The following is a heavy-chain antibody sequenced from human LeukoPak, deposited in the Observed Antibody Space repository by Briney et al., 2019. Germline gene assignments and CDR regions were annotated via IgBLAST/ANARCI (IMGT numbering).Heavy chain of an antibody. D-gene: IGHD6-19*01. CDR1: GFTFDDYA. J-gene: IGHJ4*02. Sequence: GGSLRLSCAASGFTFDDYAMHWVRQAPGKGLEWVSGISWNSGSIGYADSVKGRFTISRDNAKNSLYLQMNSLRAEDTALYYCAKDIRVAGSFDYWGQGTLVTVSS. CDR3: AKDIRVAGSFDY. V-gene: IGHV3-9*01. CDR2: ISWNSGSI.